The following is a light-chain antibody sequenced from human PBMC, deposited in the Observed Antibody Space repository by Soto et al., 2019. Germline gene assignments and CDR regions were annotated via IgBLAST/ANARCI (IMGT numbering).Light chain of an antibody. CDR3: NSFAGTDTFLI. CDR2: EVN. Sequence: QSALTQPPSASGSPGQSVTISCTGTNSDIGAYDDVSWYQQHPGKAPQLLIYEVNKRPSGVPDRFSGSKSGNTASLSVSGLQTEDEADYYCNSFAGTDTFLIFGGVTKLTVL. J-gene: IGLJ2*01. V-gene: IGLV2-8*01. CDR1: NSDIGAYDD.